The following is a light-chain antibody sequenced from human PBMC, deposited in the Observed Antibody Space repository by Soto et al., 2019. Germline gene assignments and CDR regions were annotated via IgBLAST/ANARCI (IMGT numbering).Light chain of an antibody. Sequence: QSVLTQPPSASGTPGQRVTISCSGSSSNIGRNTVNWYQQLPGTAPKVLIYRNNQRPSGVPDRLSGSKSGTSASLAISGLQSEDEADYYCAAWDDSPNAVVFGGGTKLTVL. CDR2: RNN. V-gene: IGLV1-44*01. J-gene: IGLJ2*01. CDR3: AAWDDSPNAVV. CDR1: SSNIGRNT.